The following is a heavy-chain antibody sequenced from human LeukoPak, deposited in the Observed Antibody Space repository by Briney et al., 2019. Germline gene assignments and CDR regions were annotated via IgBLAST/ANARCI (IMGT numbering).Heavy chain of an antibody. Sequence: SVKVSCKASGGTFSSYAISWVRQSPGQGLEWMGGIIPIFGTANYAQEFQGRVTITTAESTSTAYMELSSLRSEDTAVYYCARAQPAAITASHAFDIWGQGTMVTVSS. CDR2: IIPIFGTA. D-gene: IGHD2-2*02. CDR3: ARAQPAAITASHAFDI. J-gene: IGHJ3*02. CDR1: GGTFSSYA. V-gene: IGHV1-69*05.